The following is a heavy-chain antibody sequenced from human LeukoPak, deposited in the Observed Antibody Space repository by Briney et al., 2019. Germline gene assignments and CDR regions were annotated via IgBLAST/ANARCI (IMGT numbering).Heavy chain of an antibody. V-gene: IGHV4-4*07. Sequence: SETLSLTCTVSGGSISSYYWSWIRQPAGKGLEWIGRIYTSGSTNYNASLKSRVSMSVDTSKNQFSLKLSSVTAADTAVYYCARQSDSDYYYYGMDVWGQGTTVTVSS. CDR1: GGSISSYY. CDR2: IYTSGST. CDR3: ARQSDSDYYYYGMDV. D-gene: IGHD2-21*02. J-gene: IGHJ6*02.